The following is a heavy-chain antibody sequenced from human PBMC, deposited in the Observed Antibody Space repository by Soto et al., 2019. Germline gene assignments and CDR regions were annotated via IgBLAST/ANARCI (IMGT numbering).Heavy chain of an antibody. J-gene: IGHJ1*01. CDR3: AKDARIDTAMVMGYFHH. Sequence: QVQLVESGGGVVQPGRSLRLSCAASGFAFSSYALHWVRQAPGKGLEWVAVISYDGSKKYYADSVKGRFTFSRDNSKNTLYLQMNRLRAEDTAVYYCAKDARIDTAMVMGYFHHWGQGTLVTVSS. CDR2: ISYDGSKK. V-gene: IGHV3-30-3*01. CDR1: GFAFSSYA. D-gene: IGHD5-18*01.